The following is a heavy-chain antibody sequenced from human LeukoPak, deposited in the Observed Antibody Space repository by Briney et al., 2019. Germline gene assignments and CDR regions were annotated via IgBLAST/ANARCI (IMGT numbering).Heavy chain of an antibody. D-gene: IGHD3-10*01. CDR2: IYYSGST. Sequence: PSETLSLTCTVSGGSISSSSYYWGWIRQPAGKGLEWIGSIYYSGSTYYNPSLKSRVTISVDTSKNQFSLKLSSVTAADTAVYYCARATLITMVRGVPVWFDPWGQGTLVTVSS. CDR1: GGSISSSSYY. V-gene: IGHV4-39*01. CDR3: ARATLITMVRGVPVWFDP. J-gene: IGHJ5*02.